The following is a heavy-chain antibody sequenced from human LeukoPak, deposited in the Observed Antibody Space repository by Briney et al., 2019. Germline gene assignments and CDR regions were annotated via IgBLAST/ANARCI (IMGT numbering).Heavy chain of an antibody. CDR2: INHSAST. V-gene: IGHV4-34*01. D-gene: IGHD2-2*01. J-gene: IGHJ6*03. CDR1: GGSFSGYY. Sequence: SETLSLTCAVYGGSFSGYYWSWIRQPPGKGLEWIGEINHSASTNYNPSLKSRVTISVDTSKNQFSLKLSSVTAADTAVYYCARGMDVVVPVNYYYMDVWGKGTTVTVSS. CDR3: ARGMDVVVPVNYYYMDV.